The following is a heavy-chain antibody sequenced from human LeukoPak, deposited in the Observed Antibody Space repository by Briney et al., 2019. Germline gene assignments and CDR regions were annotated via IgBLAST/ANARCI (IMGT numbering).Heavy chain of an antibody. J-gene: IGHJ3*02. Sequence: SVKVSCKASGGTFSSYAISWVRQAPGQGLEWMGRIIPILGIANYAQKFQGRVTITADKSTSTAYMELSSLRSEDTTVYYCARREYYSYAFDIWGQGTMVTVSS. V-gene: IGHV1-69*04. CDR2: IIPILGIA. D-gene: IGHD3-10*01. CDR3: ARREYYSYAFDI. CDR1: GGTFSSYA.